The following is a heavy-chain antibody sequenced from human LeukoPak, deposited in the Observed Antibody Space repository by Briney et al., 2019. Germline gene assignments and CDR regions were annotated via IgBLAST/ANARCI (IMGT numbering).Heavy chain of an antibody. CDR2: VDPEDGET. V-gene: IGHV1-69-2*01. Sequence: GASVKVSCKASGYTFTDYYMHWVQQAPGKGLEWMGRVDPEDGETIYAEKFQSRVTITADTSTDTAYMELSSLRSEDTAVYYCATVEYSSSSGFDYWGQGTLVTVSS. J-gene: IGHJ4*02. D-gene: IGHD6-6*01. CDR1: GYTFTDYY. CDR3: ATVEYSSSSGFDY.